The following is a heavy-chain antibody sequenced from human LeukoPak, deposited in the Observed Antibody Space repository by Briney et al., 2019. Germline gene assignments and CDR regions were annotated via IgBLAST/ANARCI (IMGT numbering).Heavy chain of an antibody. Sequence: SGGSLRLSCAASGFTFSSYAMSWVRQAPGKGLEWVSVIYSGGSTYYADSVKGRFNISRDNSKNTLYLQMNSLRAEDTAVYYCAREVGPFHQLDYWGPGTLVTVSS. CDR1: GFTFSSYA. J-gene: IGHJ4*02. CDR2: IYSGGST. V-gene: IGHV3-66*01. D-gene: IGHD5-24*01. CDR3: AREVGPFHQLDY.